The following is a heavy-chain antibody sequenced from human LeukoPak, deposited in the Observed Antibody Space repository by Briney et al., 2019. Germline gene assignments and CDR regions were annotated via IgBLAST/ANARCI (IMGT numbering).Heavy chain of an antibody. J-gene: IGHJ4*02. D-gene: IGHD1-14*01. V-gene: IGHV1-69*10. CDR3: GTGRHVEESFFDY. CDR1: GGTFSSYA. Sequence: SVKVSCKASGGTFSSYAISWVRQAPGQGLEWMGGIIPILGTANYAQKFQGRVTITADKSTSTAYMELSSLRSEDTAVYYCGTGRHVEESFFDYWGQGTLVTVSS. CDR2: IIPILGTA.